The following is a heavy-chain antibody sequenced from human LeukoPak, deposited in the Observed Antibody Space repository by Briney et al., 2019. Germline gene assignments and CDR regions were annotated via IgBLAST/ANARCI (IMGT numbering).Heavy chain of an antibody. V-gene: IGHV4-59*01. CDR3: ASDYDSSGYYYH. J-gene: IGHJ5*02. CDR2: IYYSGST. D-gene: IGHD3-22*01. Sequence: SETLSLTCTVSGGSISSYYWSWIRQPPGKGLEWIGYIYYSGSTNYNPSLKSRVTISVDTSKNQFSLKLSSVTAADTAVYYCASDYDSSGYYYHWGQGTLATVSS. CDR1: GGSISSYY.